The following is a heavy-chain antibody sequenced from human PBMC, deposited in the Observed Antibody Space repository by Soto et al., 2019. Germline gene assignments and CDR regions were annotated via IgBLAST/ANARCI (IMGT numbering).Heavy chain of an antibody. V-gene: IGHV5-51*03. D-gene: IGHD6-19*01. CDR3: ARCIAVAGKNYALDI. Sequence: EVQLVQSGAEVKKPGESLKISCKGSGYSFTTYWIGWVRQMPGKGLEWMGIIYPGDSDTRYSPSFQGQVTISADKSISTAYLQWSSLKASDTAMYYCARCIAVAGKNYALDIWGQGTMFTVSS. J-gene: IGHJ3*02. CDR2: IYPGDSDT. CDR1: GYSFTTYW.